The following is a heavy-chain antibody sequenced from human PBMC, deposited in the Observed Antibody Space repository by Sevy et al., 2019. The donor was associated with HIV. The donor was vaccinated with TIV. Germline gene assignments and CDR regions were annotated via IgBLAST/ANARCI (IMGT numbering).Heavy chain of an antibody. Sequence: GGFLRLSCAAPGFNVSSNYTTWVRQAPGKGLEWVSVIDSGGSTYYADSVKGRFTVSRDNPRNTLYLQMNSLRVEDTAVYYCARGDSSGYFDYWGQGTLVTVSS. J-gene: IGHJ4*02. D-gene: IGHD3-22*01. CDR1: GFNVSSNY. CDR2: IDSGGST. V-gene: IGHV3-53*01. CDR3: ARGDSSGYFDY.